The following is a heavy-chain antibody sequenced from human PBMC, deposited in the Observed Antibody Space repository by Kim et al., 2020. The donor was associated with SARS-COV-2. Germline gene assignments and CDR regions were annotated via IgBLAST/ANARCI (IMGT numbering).Heavy chain of an antibody. J-gene: IGHJ6*02. CDR1: GITFSSYA. V-gene: IGHV3-23*01. Sequence: GGSLRLSCTTSGITFSSYAVSWVRQAPGKGLEWVSGISGSGDSTYYADSVKGRFTISRDNSKNTLYLQMNSLRAEDTAVYYCATLTLGYCSGSSCSSRDPKYYYYGIDVWGQGTTVTVSS. CDR3: ATLTLGYCSGSSCSSRDPKYYYYGIDV. CDR2: ISGSGDST. D-gene: IGHD2-15*01.